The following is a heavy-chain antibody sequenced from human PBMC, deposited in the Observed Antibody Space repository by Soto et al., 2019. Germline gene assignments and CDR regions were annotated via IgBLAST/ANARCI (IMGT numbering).Heavy chain of an antibody. CDR2: IYYSGST. D-gene: IGHD3-22*01. CDR1: GGSISSGGYY. J-gene: IGHJ6*02. Sequence: SETLSLTCTVSGGSISSGGYYWSWIRQHPGKGLEWIGYIYYSGSTYYNPSLKSRVTISVDTSKNQFSLKLSSVTAADTAVYYCARDHRYYYDSSGTYYYYGMDVWGQGTTVTVSS. V-gene: IGHV4-31*03. CDR3: ARDHRYYYDSSGTYYYYGMDV.